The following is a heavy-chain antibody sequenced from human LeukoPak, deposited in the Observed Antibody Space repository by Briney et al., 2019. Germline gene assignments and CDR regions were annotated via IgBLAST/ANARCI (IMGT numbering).Heavy chain of an antibody. V-gene: IGHV3-33*01. Sequence: GGSLRLSCAASGFTFSSYGMNWVRQAPGKGLELVAVIWYDGSNKYYADSVKGRFTISRDNSKNTLYLQMNSLRAEDTAVYYCARDRGNWNYVAYGMDVWGQGTTVTVSS. CDR1: GFTFSSYG. J-gene: IGHJ6*02. CDR3: ARDRGNWNYVAYGMDV. CDR2: IWYDGSNK. D-gene: IGHD1-7*01.